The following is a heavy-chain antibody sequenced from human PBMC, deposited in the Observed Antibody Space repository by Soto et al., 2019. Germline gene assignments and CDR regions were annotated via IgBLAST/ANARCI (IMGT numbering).Heavy chain of an antibody. Sequence: SETLSLTCTVSGGSISSYYWSWIRQPPGKGLEWIGYIYYSGSTNYNPSLKSRVTISVDTSKNQFSLKLSSVTAADTAVYYCARESIAARIIDYWGQGTLVTVSS. CDR1: GGSISSYY. CDR3: ARESIAARIIDY. CDR2: IYYSGST. D-gene: IGHD6-6*01. J-gene: IGHJ4*02. V-gene: IGHV4-59*01.